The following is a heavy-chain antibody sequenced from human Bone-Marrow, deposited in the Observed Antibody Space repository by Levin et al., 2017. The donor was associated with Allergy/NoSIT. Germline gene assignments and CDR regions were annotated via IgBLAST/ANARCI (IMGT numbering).Heavy chain of an antibody. D-gene: IGHD3-10*01. CDR1: GGSISSYY. V-gene: IGHV4-59*01. CDR2: IYYSGST. J-gene: IGHJ4*02. Sequence: SETLSLTCTVSGGSISSYYWSWIRQPPGKGLEWIGYIYYSGSTNYNPSLKSRVTISVDTSKNQFSLKLSSVTAADTAVYYCARGYGSGSYRPFDYWGQGTLVTVSS. CDR3: ARGYGSGSYRPFDY.